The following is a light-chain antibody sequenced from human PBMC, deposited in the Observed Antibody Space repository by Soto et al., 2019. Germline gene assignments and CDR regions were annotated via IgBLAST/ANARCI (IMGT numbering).Light chain of an antibody. V-gene: IGLV2-11*01. CDR2: DVR. J-gene: IGLJ1*01. CDR1: SSDVGGFNR. Sequence: QSALTQPHSVSGSPGQSVTISCTGTSSDVGGFNRVSWYQQHPGKAPKLMIYDVRERPSGVPDRFSGSKSGNTASLTISGLQAEDEADYYCCSFADTYVFGSGTKVTVL. CDR3: CSFADTYV.